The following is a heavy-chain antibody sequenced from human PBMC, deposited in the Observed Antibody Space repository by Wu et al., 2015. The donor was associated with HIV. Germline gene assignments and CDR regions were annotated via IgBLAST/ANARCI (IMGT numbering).Heavy chain of an antibody. D-gene: IGHD5-24*01. Sequence: QVQLVQSGAEVKKPGALVKISCKTSGYTFSDHYMHWVRQAPGQGLEWLGRIKSKTGATDFAQNFQGRLTMTTDTSISTAYLEVRSLRSDDTAIYYCATLGIVDGYKFDVDYWGQGTLVT. J-gene: IGHJ4*02. CDR3: ATLGIVDGYKFDVDY. CDR1: GYTFSDHY. V-gene: IGHV1-2*06. CDR2: IKSKTGAT.